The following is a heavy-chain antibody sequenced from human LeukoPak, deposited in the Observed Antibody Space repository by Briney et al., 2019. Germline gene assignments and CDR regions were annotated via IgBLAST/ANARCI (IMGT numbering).Heavy chain of an antibody. CDR2: INTDGSST. J-gene: IGHJ3*02. V-gene: IGHV3-74*01. Sequence: GGSLRLSCAASGFTFSSYWMHWVRQAPGKGLVWVSRINTDGSSTSYADSVKGRFTISRDNAKNTLYLQMNSLRAEDTAVYYCARGRTSITIFGVVTPTASDIWGQGTMVTVSS. CDR1: GFTFSSYW. CDR3: ARGRTSITIFGVVTPTASDI. D-gene: IGHD3-3*01.